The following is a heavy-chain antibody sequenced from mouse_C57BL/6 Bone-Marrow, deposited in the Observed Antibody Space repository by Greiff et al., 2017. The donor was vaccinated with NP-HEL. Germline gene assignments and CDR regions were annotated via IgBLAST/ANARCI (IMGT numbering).Heavy chain of an antibody. J-gene: IGHJ2*01. Sequence: EVKLMESGGGLVQPKGSLKLSCAASGFSFNTYAMNWVRQAPGKGLEWVARIRSKSNNYATYYADSVKDRFTISRDDSESMLYLQMNNLKTEDTAMYYCVRQGITTVEFDYWGQGTTLTVSS. CDR1: GFSFNTYA. V-gene: IGHV10-1*01. CDR3: VRQGITTVEFDY. D-gene: IGHD1-1*01. CDR2: IRSKSNNYAT.